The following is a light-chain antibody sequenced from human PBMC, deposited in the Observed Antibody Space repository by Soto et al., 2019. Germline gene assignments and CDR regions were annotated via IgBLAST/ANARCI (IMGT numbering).Light chain of an antibody. CDR3: QQRSSWQEGST. Sequence: EIVLTQSPATLSLSPGERATLSCRASQTVSSYLAWYQQKPGQAPRLLIYDASNRATGIPARFSGSGSGTDFTLTISSLEPEDFAVYYCQQRSSWQEGSTFGPGTKVDIK. V-gene: IGKV3-11*01. CDR1: QTVSSY. CDR2: DAS. J-gene: IGKJ3*01.